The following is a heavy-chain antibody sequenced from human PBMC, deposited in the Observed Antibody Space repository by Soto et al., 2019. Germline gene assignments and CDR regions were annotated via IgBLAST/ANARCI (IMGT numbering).Heavy chain of an antibody. CDR3: ARSASGIAAAGTRWFDP. J-gene: IGHJ5*02. CDR2: IYYSGST. Sequence: SDTLSLTCTVSGGSISIYYWSWIRQPPGKGLEWIGYIYYSGSTNYNPSLKSRVTISVDTSKNQFSLKLSSVTAADTAVHYCARSASGIAAAGTRWFDPWGQGTLVTVSS. CDR1: GGSISIYY. D-gene: IGHD6-13*01. V-gene: IGHV4-59*01.